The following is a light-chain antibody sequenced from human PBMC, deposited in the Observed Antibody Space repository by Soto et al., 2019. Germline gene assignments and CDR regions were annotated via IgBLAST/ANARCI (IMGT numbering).Light chain of an antibody. CDR2: DAS. V-gene: IGKV3-11*01. CDR3: QQRSNWPLT. CDR1: QSVSTY. Sequence: EIVLTQSPATLSLSPGERATLSCRASQSVSTYLAWYQQKPGQAPRLLIYDASNRAAGIPARFSGSGSGTDFPLTISSLEPEYFAVYYCQQRSNWPLTFGGGTKVEIK. J-gene: IGKJ4*01.